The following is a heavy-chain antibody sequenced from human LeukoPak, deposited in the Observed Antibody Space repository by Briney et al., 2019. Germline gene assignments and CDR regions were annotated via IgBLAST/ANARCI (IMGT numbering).Heavy chain of an antibody. Sequence: GGSLRLSCAASGFTFSSYSMNWVRQAPGKGLEWVSSISSSSSYIYYADSVKGRFTISRDNAKNSLYLQMNSLRAEDTAVYYCARDLSRITIFGVVIPLGYWGQGTLSPSPQ. CDR3: ARDLSRITIFGVVIPLGY. CDR2: ISSSSSYI. J-gene: IGHJ4*02. D-gene: IGHD3-3*01. CDR1: GFTFSSYS. V-gene: IGHV3-21*01.